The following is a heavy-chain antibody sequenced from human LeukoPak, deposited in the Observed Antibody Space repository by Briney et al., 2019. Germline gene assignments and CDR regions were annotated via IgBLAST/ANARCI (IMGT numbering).Heavy chain of an antibody. D-gene: IGHD3-9*01. J-gene: IGHJ3*02. CDR1: GGSISSYY. CDR2: IYYSGST. CDR3: ARVRGRYFDWLLADDAFDI. V-gene: IGHV4-59*01. Sequence: SETLSLTCTVSGGSISSYYWSWIRQPPGKGLEWIGYIYYSGSTNYNPSLKSRVTISVDTSKNQFSLKLSSVTAAGTAVYYCARVRGRYFDWLLADDAFDIWGQGTMVTVSS.